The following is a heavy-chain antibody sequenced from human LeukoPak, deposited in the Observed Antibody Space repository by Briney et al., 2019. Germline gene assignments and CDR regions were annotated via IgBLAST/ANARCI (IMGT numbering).Heavy chain of an antibody. CDR1: GGSISSSTFY. V-gene: IGHV4-39*01. CDR3: ARQGGVGATGFDDC. CDR2: ISYSGNT. J-gene: IGHJ4*02. D-gene: IGHD1-26*01. Sequence: PSETLSLTCTVSGGSISSSTFYWGRIRQPPGKGLQWIGSISYSGNTHYNPSLKSRVAISVDTSKTQFSLKLSSVTAADTAVYYCARQGGVGATGFDDCWGQGTLVTVSS.